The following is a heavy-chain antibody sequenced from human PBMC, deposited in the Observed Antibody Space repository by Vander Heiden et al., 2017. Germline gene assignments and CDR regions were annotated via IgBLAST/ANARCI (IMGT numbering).Heavy chain of an antibody. CDR2: MNPNSGNT. CDR3: ARASRWLGHYYYYGMDV. Sequence: QVQLVQSGAEVKKPGASVKVSCKASGYTFTSYDINWVRQATGQGLEWMGWMNPNSGNTGYEQKVQGRVTMTRNTSISTAYRELSSLRSEDTAVYYCARASRWLGHYYYYGMDVWGRWNTVTVSS. V-gene: IGHV1-8*01. D-gene: IGHD6-19*01. J-gene: IGHJ6*02. CDR1: GYTFTSYD.